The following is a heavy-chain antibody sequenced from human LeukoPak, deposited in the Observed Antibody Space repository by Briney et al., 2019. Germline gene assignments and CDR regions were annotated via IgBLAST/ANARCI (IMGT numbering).Heavy chain of an antibody. CDR1: GDSLTSNF. D-gene: IGHD5-24*01. CDR2: VIHSGTT. Sequence: SETLSLTCNVSGDSLTSNFWSWIRQTPGKGLEWIGYVIHSGTTNYSPSLKSRVTISLDTSKKQIYLRLASVTAADTALYYCARRMATVTDAFDIWGRGTMVSVSS. CDR3: ARRMATVTDAFDI. J-gene: IGHJ3*02. V-gene: IGHV4-59*08.